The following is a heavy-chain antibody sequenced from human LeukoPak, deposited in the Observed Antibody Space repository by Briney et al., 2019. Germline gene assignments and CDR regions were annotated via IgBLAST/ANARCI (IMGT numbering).Heavy chain of an antibody. CDR3: ARDDGDV. V-gene: IGHV3-7*01. CDR2: INEDGSGK. Sequence: QPGGSLRLSCVSSGFTFSNYWMKWVRQAPGKGLEWVASINEDGSGKFSVGSVKDRITISRDNTRNSLDPQINSLTVEDTAIYYCARDDGDVWGTGTTVTVSS. J-gene: IGHJ6*04. CDR1: GFTFSNYW.